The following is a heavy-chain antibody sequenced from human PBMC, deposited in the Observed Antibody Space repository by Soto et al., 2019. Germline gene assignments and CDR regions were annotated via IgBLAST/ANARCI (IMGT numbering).Heavy chain of an antibody. CDR2: ISSSGSTI. D-gene: IGHD2-2*01. V-gene: IGHV3-11*01. Sequence: QVQLVESGGGLVKPGGSLRLSCAASGFTFSDYYMSWIRQAPGKGLEWVSYISSSGSTIYYADSVKGRFTISRDNAKNTLYLQMNSRRAEETAEYYGARSGSCSSTSCLGYYCYYMDVWGKGTTVTVSS. J-gene: IGHJ6*03. CDR3: ARSGSCSSTSCLGYYCYYMDV. CDR1: GFTFSDYY.